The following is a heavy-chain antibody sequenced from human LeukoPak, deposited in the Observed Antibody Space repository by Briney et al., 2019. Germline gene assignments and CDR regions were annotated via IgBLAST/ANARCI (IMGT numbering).Heavy chain of an antibody. J-gene: IGHJ6*02. CDR2: INGDGTSP. CDR1: GFTLNTYW. D-gene: IGHD3-10*02. Sequence: GGSLRLSCAASGFTLNTYWMNWVRQAPGKGLVWVSRINGDGTSPTYADSVKGRFTVSRDNAKNTVYLQMNSLRAEDTAVYYCTRDLRMDYYYVDYYYYGMDVWGQGTTVTVSS. V-gene: IGHV3-74*03. CDR3: TRDLRMDYYYVDYYYYGMDV.